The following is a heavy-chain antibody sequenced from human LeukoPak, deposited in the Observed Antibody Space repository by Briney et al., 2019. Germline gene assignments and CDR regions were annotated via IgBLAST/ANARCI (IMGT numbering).Heavy chain of an antibody. CDR3: ARDRGGRFLEWSRPYNWFDP. D-gene: IGHD3-3*01. CDR2: ISSSGSTI. CDR1: GFTFSDYY. V-gene: IGHV3-11*04. J-gene: IGHJ5*02. Sequence: PGGSLRLSCAASGFTFSDYYMSWIRQAPGKGLEWVSYISSSGSTIYYADSVKGRFTISRDNAKNSLYLQMNSLRAEDTAVYYCARDRGGRFLEWSRPYNWFDPWGQGTLVTVSS.